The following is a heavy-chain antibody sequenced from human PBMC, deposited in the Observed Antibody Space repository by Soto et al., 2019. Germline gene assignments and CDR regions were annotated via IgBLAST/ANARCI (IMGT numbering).Heavy chain of an antibody. CDR2: IWYDGSNK. Sequence: QVQLVESGGGVVQPGRSLRLSCAASGFTFSSYGMHWVRQAPGKGLEWVAVIWYDGSNKYYADSVKGRFTISRDNSKNTLYLQMNSLRAKDTAVYYCARAPWGLRYYFDYWGQGTLVTVSS. D-gene: IGHD1-26*01. CDR1: GFTFSSYG. J-gene: IGHJ4*02. CDR3: ARAPWGLRYYFDY. V-gene: IGHV3-33*01.